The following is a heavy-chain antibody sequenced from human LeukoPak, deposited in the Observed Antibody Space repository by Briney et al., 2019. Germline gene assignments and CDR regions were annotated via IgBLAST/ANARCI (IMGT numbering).Heavy chain of an antibody. CDR2: ISGSGGST. CDR3: AKGRGYSYAVDY. V-gene: IGHV3-23*01. J-gene: IGHJ4*02. D-gene: IGHD5-18*01. Sequence: GGSLRLSCAASGFTFSSYAMSWVRQAPGKGLEWVSAISGSGGSTYYADSVKGRFTISRDNSNNTLYLQMNSLGAEDTAVYYCAKGRGYSYAVDYWGQGTLVTVSS. CDR1: GFTFSSYA.